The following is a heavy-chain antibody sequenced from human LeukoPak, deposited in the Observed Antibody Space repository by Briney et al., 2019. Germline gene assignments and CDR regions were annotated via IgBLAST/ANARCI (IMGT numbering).Heavy chain of an antibody. CDR2: IKSKTDGGTT. CDR1: GFTFSNAW. D-gene: IGHD2-2*01. Sequence: GGSLRLSCAASGFTFSNAWMGWVRQAPGKGLEWVGRIKSKTDGGTTDYAAPVKGRFTISRDDSKNTLYLQMNSLKTEDTAVYYCTTDLGYCSSTSCRKSDYWGQGTLVTVSS. V-gene: IGHV3-15*01. CDR3: TTDLGYCSSTSCRKSDY. J-gene: IGHJ4*02.